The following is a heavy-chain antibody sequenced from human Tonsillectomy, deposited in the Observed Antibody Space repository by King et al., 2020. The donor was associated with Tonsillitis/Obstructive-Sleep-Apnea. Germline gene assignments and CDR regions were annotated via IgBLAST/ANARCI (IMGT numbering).Heavy chain of an antibody. D-gene: IGHD1-26*01. J-gene: IGHJ5*02. CDR2: IYHSGST. Sequence: VQLQESGPGLVKPSGTLSLTCAVSGGSISSSNWWSWVRQPPGKGLEWIGEIYHSGSTNYNPSLKSRVTISVDKSKNQFSLKLSSVTAADPAVYYCARAFIVGATSTILIGWFDPWGQGTLVTVSS. CDR3: ARAFIVGATSTILIGWFDP. CDR1: GGSISSSNW. V-gene: IGHV4-4*02.